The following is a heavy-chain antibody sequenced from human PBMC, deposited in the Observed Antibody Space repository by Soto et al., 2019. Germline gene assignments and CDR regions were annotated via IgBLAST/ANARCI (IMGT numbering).Heavy chain of an antibody. CDR2: ISGSGGST. J-gene: IGHJ4*02. V-gene: IGHV3-23*01. CDR3: AKDRNVYSTGFDD. D-gene: IGHD4-4*01. Sequence: GGSLRLSCSASGFTFSIYAMTWVRQAPGKGLEWVSAISGSGGSTYYADSVKGRFAISRDNSKNTPYLQMNSLRDEDTAVYYGAKDRNVYSTGFDDWGQGTPVTVSS. CDR1: GFTFSIYA.